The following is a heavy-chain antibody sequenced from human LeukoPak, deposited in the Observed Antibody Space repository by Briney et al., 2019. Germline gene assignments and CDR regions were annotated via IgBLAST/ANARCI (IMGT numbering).Heavy chain of an antibody. D-gene: IGHD5-12*01. CDR3: ARLRGIVATTPYFDY. CDR1: GGSISSYY. V-gene: IGHV4-59*08. J-gene: IGHJ4*02. Sequence: SETLSLTCTVSGGSISSYYWSWIRQPPGKGLEWIGYIYYSGSTNYNPSLKSRVTISVDTSKNQFSLKLSSVTAADTAVYYCARLRGIVATTPYFDYWGQGTLVTVSS. CDR2: IYYSGST.